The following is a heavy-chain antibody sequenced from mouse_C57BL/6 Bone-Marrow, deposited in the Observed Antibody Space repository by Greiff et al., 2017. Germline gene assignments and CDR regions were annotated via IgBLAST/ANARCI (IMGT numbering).Heavy chain of an antibody. CDR1: GFTFSNYW. Sequence: EVKVEESGGGLVQPGGSMKLSCVASGFTFSNYWMNWVRQSPEKGLEWVAQIRLKSDNYATHYAESVKGRFTISRADSKGSVYLQMNNLRAEDTGIYYCTGPIYYGNYEDYAMDYWGQGTSVTVSS. CDR3: TGPIYYGNYEDYAMDY. J-gene: IGHJ4*01. CDR2: IRLKSDNYAT. V-gene: IGHV6-3*01. D-gene: IGHD2-1*01.